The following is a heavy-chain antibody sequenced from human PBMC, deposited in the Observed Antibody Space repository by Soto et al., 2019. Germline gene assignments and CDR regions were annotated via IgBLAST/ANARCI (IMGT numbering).Heavy chain of an antibody. V-gene: IGHV1-18*01. J-gene: IGHJ6*02. CDR3: ARDPGRYSYGTYYYYGMDV. CDR1: GYNFNNYA. D-gene: IGHD5-18*01. CDR2: ISAYNANR. Sequence: ASVKVSCKASGYNFNNYAISWVRQAPGQGREWMGWISAYNANRHYAQKLQGRITMTTDTSTRTVYMELRSLRSDDTAVYYCARDPGRYSYGTYYYYGMDVWGQGTTVTVSS.